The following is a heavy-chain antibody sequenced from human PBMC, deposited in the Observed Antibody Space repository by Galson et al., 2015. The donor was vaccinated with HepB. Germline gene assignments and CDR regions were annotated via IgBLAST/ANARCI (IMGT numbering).Heavy chain of an antibody. CDR2: IYYSGST. CDR1: GGSVSSSSYY. Sequence: SETLSLTCTVSGGSVSSSSYYWGWIRQPPGKGLEWIGSIYYSGSTYYNPSLKSRVTISVDTSKNQFSLKLSSVTAADTAVYYCARADYGAKSDAFDIWGQGTMVTVSS. D-gene: IGHD4-17*01. CDR3: ARADYGAKSDAFDI. V-gene: IGHV4-39*07. J-gene: IGHJ3*02.